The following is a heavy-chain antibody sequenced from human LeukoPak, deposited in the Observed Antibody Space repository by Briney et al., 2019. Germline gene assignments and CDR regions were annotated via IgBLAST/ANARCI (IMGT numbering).Heavy chain of an antibody. J-gene: IGHJ5*02. Sequence: PGGSLRLSCAASGFSFSYYWMSWVRQAPGKGLEWVANIEQDGSEKYYVDSVKGRFTISRDNAKKSLYLQMNSLRAEDTAVYYCARDAEVGTLFGVLSRYNWFDPWGQGALVTVSS. CDR2: IEQDGSEK. CDR1: GFSFSYYW. D-gene: IGHD3-3*01. V-gene: IGHV3-7*01. CDR3: ARDAEVGTLFGVLSRYNWFDP.